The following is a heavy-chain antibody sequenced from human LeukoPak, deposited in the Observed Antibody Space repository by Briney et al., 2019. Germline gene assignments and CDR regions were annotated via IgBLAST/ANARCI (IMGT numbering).Heavy chain of an antibody. CDR1: GYTFTSYA. CDR3: ARDRSSSSWYYDDYYFDY. D-gene: IGHD6-13*01. J-gene: IGHJ4*02. CDR2: INAGNGNT. V-gene: IGHV1-3*03. Sequence: GASVKASCKASGYTFTSYAMHWVRQAPVQRLEWIGCINAGNGNTKYSQEFQGRVTITRDTSASTAYMELSSLRSEDMAVYYCARDRSSSSWYYDDYYFDYWGQGTLVTVSS.